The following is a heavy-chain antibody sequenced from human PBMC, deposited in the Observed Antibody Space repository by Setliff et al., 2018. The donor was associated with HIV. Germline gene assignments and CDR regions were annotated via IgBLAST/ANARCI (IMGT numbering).Heavy chain of an antibody. V-gene: IGHV1-2*06. CDR2: INPKTGGT. CDR1: GYAFTDYS. J-gene: IGHJ4*02. D-gene: IGHD5-18*01. CDR3: ARFAGGYFYIDF. Sequence: ASVKVSCKTSGYAFTDYSIHWVRQAPGKGLEWMGRINPKTGGTNFAQKFHGRVTMTRDTSITTAYMELSSLRSDDTAIYYCARFAGGYFYIDFWGPGTLVTVSS.